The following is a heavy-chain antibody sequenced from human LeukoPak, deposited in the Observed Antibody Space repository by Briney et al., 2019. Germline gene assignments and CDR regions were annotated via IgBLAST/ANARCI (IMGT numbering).Heavy chain of an antibody. J-gene: IGHJ4*02. CDR2: FDPEDGET. CDR1: GYTLTELS. D-gene: IGHD6-13*01. Sequence: GASVKVSCKVSGYTLTELSMHWVRQAPGKGLEWMGGFDPEDGETIYAQKFQGRVTMTEDTSTDTAYMELSSLRSEDTAVYYCATGLSEHSSSWSYFDYWGQGTLVTVSS. V-gene: IGHV1-24*01. CDR3: ATGLSEHSSSWSYFDY.